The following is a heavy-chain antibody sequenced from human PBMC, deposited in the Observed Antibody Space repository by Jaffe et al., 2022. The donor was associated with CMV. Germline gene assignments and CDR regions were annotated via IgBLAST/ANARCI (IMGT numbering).Heavy chain of an antibody. CDR1: GGSISSYY. CDR3: ASLSRRGYYFSGFDP. D-gene: IGHD3-22*01. CDR2: IYYSGST. Sequence: QVQLQESGPGLVKPSETLSLTCTVSGGSISSYYWSWIRQPPGKGLEWIGYIYYSGSTNYNPSLKSRVTISVDTSKNQFSLKLSSVTAADTAVYYCASLSRRGYYFSGFDPWGQGTLVTVSS. J-gene: IGHJ5*02. V-gene: IGHV4-59*08.